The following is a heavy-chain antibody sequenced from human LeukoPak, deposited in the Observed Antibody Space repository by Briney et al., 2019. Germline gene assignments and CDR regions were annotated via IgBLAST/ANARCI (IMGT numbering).Heavy chain of an antibody. CDR2: IYYSGST. V-gene: IGHV4-59*01. CDR1: GGSISSYY. J-gene: IGHJ5*02. CDR3: ARGGYYGSGNDFRFDP. Sequence: NPSETLSLTCTVSGGSISSYYWSWIRQPPGKGLEWIGYIYYSGSTNYNPSLKSRVTISVDTSKNQFSLKLSSVTAADTAVYYRARGGYYGSGNDFRFDPWGQGTLVTVSS. D-gene: IGHD3-10*01.